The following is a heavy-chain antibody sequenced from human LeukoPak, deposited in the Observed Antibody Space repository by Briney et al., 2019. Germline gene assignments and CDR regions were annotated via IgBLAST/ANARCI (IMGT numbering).Heavy chain of an antibody. CDR1: GGSFSGYY. Sequence: SETLSLTCAVYGGSFSGYYWSWIRQPPGKGLEWIGEVSHSGSTNYNPSLKSRVTISLDTSKNQFSLKVKSVTAADTAVYYCARRPLVGIPSETGGFWSGYKSGAFDIWGQGTMVTVSS. CDR3: ARRPLVGIPSETGGFWSGYKSGAFDI. CDR2: VSHSGST. D-gene: IGHD3-3*01. V-gene: IGHV4-34*01. J-gene: IGHJ3*02.